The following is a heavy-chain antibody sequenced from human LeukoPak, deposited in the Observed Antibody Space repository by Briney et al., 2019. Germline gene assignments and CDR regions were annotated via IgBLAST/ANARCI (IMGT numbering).Heavy chain of an antibody. Sequence: GGSLRLSCAASGVTVNNAYMNWVCQAQGRGLEWVSVIYSDGSTYYADAVKGRFTISRDNSKNTLYLQMNSLTPEDTAVYYCARDPGLRNGVDVWGQGTTVTASS. CDR2: IYSDGST. V-gene: IGHV3-66*02. D-gene: IGHD2-21*01. CDR1: GVTVNNAY. CDR3: ARDPGLRNGVDV. J-gene: IGHJ6*02.